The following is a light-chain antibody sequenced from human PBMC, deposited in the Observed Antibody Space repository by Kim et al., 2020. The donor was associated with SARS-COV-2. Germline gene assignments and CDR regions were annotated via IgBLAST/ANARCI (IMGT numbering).Light chain of an antibody. V-gene: IGLV4-69*01. Sequence: AVKVTRTLGTRHSSVTIAWYPQQPQKSPRHVMKAYNDGRRVRGDDTPDRLSGSRSGPEPSLTISALQSDDEADYYCQPWDSEIGTFGGGTQLTVL. CDR1: TRHSSVT. J-gene: IGLJ2*01. CDR3: QPWDSEIGT. CDR2: AYNDGRR.